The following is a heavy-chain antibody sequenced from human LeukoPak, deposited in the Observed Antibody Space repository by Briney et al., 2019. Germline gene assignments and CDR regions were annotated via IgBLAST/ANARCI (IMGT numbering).Heavy chain of an antibody. CDR2: IKQDGSEK. Sequence: GGSLRLSCAASGFTFSSYWMSWVRQAPGKGLEWVANIKQDGSEKYYVDSVKGRFTISRDNAKNSLYLQMNSLRAEDTAVYYCASLAPAVAGNEDYYYYMDVWGKGTTVTVSS. CDR3: ASLAPAVAGNEDYYYYMDV. J-gene: IGHJ6*03. CDR1: GFTFSSYW. D-gene: IGHD6-19*01. V-gene: IGHV3-7*01.